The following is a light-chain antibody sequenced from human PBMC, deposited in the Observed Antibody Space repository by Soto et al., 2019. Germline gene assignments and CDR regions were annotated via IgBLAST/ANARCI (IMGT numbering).Light chain of an antibody. CDR1: ALPKKN. CDR3: YSTDSSNSRGV. CDR2: GDN. J-gene: IGLJ2*01. Sequence: SYELTQPPSVSVSPGQTSRITCSGDALPKKNAYWYQQRSGQAPVLVIYGDNKRPSGVPERFSVSSSGTVATLPISGAQVEDAADYFCYSTDSSNSRGVFGGGTKLTVL. V-gene: IGLV3-10*01.